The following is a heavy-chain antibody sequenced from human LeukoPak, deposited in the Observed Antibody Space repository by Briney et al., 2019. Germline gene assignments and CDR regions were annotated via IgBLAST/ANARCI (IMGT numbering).Heavy chain of an antibody. CDR1: GGSISSGGSY. D-gene: IGHD1-26*01. CDR2: IYHSGST. V-gene: IGHV4-30-2*01. CDR3: ARSYSGSYYFDY. J-gene: IGHJ4*02. Sequence: ESSETLSLTCTVSGGSISSGGSYWGWIRQPPGKGLEWIGYIYHSGSTYYNPSLKSRVTISVDRSKNQFSLKLSSVTAADTAVYYCARSYSGSYYFDYWGQGTLVTVSS.